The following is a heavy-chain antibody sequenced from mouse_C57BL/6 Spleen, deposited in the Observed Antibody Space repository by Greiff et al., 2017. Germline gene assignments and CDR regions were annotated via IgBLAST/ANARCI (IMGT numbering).Heavy chain of an antibody. J-gene: IGHJ1*03. D-gene: IGHD1-1*01. CDR2: INYYGSST. Sequence: EVHLVESEGGLVQPGSSMKLSCTASGFTFSDYYMAWVRQVPEKGLEWVANINYYGSSTYYLDSLKSRFIISRDNAKNILYLQMSSLKSADTATYYCARDRYYGSRPWYVDVWGTGTTVTVSS. V-gene: IGHV5-16*01. CDR1: GFTFSDYY. CDR3: ARDRYYGSRPWYVDV.